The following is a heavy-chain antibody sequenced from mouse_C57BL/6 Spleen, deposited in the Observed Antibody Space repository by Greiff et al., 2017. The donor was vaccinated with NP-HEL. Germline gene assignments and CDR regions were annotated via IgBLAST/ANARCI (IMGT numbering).Heavy chain of an antibody. CDR1: GYTFTSYW. CDR3: ARGTTVVAPYAMDY. J-gene: IGHJ4*01. V-gene: IGHV1-61*01. D-gene: IGHD1-1*01. CDR2: IYPSDSET. Sequence: QVQLQHPGAELVRPGSSVKLSCKASGYTFTSYWMDWVKQRPGQGLEWIGNIYPSDSETHYNQKFKDKATLTVDKSSSTAYMQLSSLTSEDSAVYYCARGTTVVAPYAMDYWGQGTSVTVSS.